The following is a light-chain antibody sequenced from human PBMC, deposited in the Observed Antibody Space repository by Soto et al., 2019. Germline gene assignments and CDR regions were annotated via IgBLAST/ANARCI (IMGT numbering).Light chain of an antibody. CDR3: QQYNSYSPT. V-gene: IGKV1-5*03. Sequence: IEMTQSPSSLSVSVGDRVTITCRASQTISTWLAWYQQKAGKAPKVLIYKASSLQIGVPSRFSGSGSGTEFTLTISSLQPDDSATYYCQQYNSYSPTFGQGTKADIK. CDR2: KAS. J-gene: IGKJ1*01. CDR1: QTISTW.